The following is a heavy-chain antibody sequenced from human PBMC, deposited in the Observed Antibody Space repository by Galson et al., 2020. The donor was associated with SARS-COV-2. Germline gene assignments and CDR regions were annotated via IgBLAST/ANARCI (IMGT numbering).Heavy chain of an antibody. Sequence: GESLKISCAASGFTFSSYGMHWVRQAPGKGLEWVAVIWYDGSNKYYADSVKGRFTISRDNSKNTLYLQMNSLRAEDTAVYYCAREVGGDLKNDILTGDYPPYYYYGMDVWGQGTTVTVSS. V-gene: IGHV3-33*01. CDR3: AREVGGDLKNDILTGDYPPYYYYGMDV. CDR2: IWYDGSNK. D-gene: IGHD3-9*01. CDR1: GFTFSSYG. J-gene: IGHJ6*02.